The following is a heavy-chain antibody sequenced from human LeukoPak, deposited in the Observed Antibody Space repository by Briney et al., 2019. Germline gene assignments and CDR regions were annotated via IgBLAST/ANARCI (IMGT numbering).Heavy chain of an antibody. CDR2: ISYDGSNK. V-gene: IGHV3-30-3*01. CDR1: GFTFSSYA. Sequence: GGSLRLSCAASGFTFSSYAMHWVRQAPGKGLEWVAVISYDGSNKHYADSVKGRFTISRDNSKNTLYLQMNSLRAEDTAVYYCARELVVVTVTAFDIWGQGTMVTVSS. J-gene: IGHJ3*02. CDR3: ARELVVVTVTAFDI. D-gene: IGHD2-21*02.